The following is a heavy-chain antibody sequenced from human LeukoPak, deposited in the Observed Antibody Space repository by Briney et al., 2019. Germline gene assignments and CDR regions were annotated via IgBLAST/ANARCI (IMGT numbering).Heavy chain of an antibody. J-gene: IGHJ4*02. CDR1: GFTFDDYA. CDR2: ISWNSGSI. V-gene: IGHV3-9*01. Sequence: PGGSLRLSCAASGFTFDDYAMHWVRQAPGKGLEWVSGISWNSGSIGYADSVKGRFTISRDNAKNSLYLQMNSLRVEDTAFYYCARDRWFGESLPAHFEYWAREPWSPSPQ. CDR3: ARDRWFGESLPAHFEY. D-gene: IGHD3-10*01.